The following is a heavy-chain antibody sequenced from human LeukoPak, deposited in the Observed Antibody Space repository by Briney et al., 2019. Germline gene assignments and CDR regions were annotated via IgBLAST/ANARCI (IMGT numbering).Heavy chain of an antibody. CDR2: ISYDGSNK. J-gene: IGHJ4*02. V-gene: IGHV3-30*18. CDR3: AKEATYYDILTGYRNEYYFDY. CDR1: GFTFSSYG. Sequence: PGGSLRLSCAASGFTFSSYGMHWVRQAPDKGLEWVAVISYDGSNKYYADSVKGRFTISRDNSKNTLYLQMNSLRAEDTAVYYCAKEATYYDILTGYRNEYYFDYWGQGTLVTVSS. D-gene: IGHD3-9*01.